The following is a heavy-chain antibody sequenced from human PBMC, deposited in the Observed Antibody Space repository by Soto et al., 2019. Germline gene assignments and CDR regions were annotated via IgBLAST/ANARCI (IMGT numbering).Heavy chain of an antibody. Sequence: GGSLRLSCAASGFTFSSYGMHWVRQAPGKGLEWVAVISYDGSNKYYADSVKGRLTISRDNSKNTLYLQMNSLRAEDTAVYYCARDIDWRDAFDIWGQGTMVTVSS. CDR1: GFTFSSYG. CDR2: ISYDGSNK. CDR3: ARDIDWRDAFDI. J-gene: IGHJ3*02. V-gene: IGHV3-30*03. D-gene: IGHD3-9*01.